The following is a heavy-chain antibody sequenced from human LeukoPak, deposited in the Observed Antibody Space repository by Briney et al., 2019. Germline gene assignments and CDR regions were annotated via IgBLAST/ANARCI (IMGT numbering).Heavy chain of an antibody. CDR1: GGSISSGGYY. CDR2: IYYSGST. Sequence: SQTLSLTCTVSGGSISSGGYYWSWIRQHPGKGLEWIGYIYYSGSTYYNPSLKSRVTISVDTSKNQFSLKLSSVTAADTAVHYCAREAVLLWFGERLAGKNYFDYWDQGTLVTVSS. J-gene: IGHJ4*02. CDR3: AREAVLLWFGERLAGKNYFDY. D-gene: IGHD3-10*01. V-gene: IGHV4-31*03.